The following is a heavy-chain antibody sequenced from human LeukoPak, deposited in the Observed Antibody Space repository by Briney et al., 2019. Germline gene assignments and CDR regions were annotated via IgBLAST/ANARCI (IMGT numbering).Heavy chain of an antibody. Sequence: GGSLRLSCAASGFTFSSYAMSWVRQAPGKGLEWVSAISGSGGSTYYADSVKGRFTISRDNSKNTLYLQMNSLRAEDTAVYYCGKDTRAYSSSWYTAFDIWGQGTMVTVSS. CDR2: ISGSGGST. CDR3: GKDTRAYSSSWYTAFDI. J-gene: IGHJ3*02. CDR1: GFTFSSYA. V-gene: IGHV3-23*01. D-gene: IGHD6-13*01.